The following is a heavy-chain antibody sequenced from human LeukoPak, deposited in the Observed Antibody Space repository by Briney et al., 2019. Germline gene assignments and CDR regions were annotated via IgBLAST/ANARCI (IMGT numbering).Heavy chain of an antibody. D-gene: IGHD3-3*01. CDR3: ARSYYDFWSGYYRAPFDY. CDR1: GGSFSGYY. V-gene: IGHV4-34*01. CDR2: INHSGST. J-gene: IGHJ4*02. Sequence: SETLSLTCAVYGGSFSGYYWSWIRQPPGKGLEWIGEINHSGSTNYNPSLKSRVTISVDTSKNQFSLKLSSVTAADTAVYYRARSYYDFWSGYYRAPFDYWGQGTLVTVSS.